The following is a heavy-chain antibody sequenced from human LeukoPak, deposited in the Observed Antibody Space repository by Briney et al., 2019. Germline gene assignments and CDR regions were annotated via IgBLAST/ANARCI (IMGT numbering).Heavy chain of an antibody. J-gene: IGHJ3*02. D-gene: IGHD5-12*01. Sequence: SETLSLTCTVSGGSISSTSYYWDWIRQPPGKGLEWIGIFYDGGSTHYKPSLKSRVTISVDTSKNQFSLKLSSVTAADTAVYYCARHTRPGYSGYENAFDMWGPGTMVTVSS. CDR3: ARHTRPGYSGYENAFDM. V-gene: IGHV4-39*01. CDR2: FYDGGST. CDR1: GGSISSTSYY.